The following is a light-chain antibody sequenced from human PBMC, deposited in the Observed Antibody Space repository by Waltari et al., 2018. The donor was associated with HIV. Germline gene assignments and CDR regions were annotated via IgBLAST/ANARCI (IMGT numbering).Light chain of an antibody. J-gene: IGKJ2*01. CDR3: MQTLHLLYT. V-gene: IGKV2D-29*02. CDR1: QSLKHTDGKTY. Sequence: DIVMTQTPPSLSVTPGQPASFSCNSSQSLKHTDGKTYLYWYLQRPGQSQRVLIYEVSKRYAGVPDRFSGSGSGTHFTLKIARVEAEDVGSYYCMQTLHLLYTFGQGTKLEIK. CDR2: EVS.